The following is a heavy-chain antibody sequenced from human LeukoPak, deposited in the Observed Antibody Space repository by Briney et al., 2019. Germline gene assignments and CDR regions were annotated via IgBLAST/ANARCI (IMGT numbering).Heavy chain of an antibody. V-gene: IGHV5-10-1*01. CDR3: AGQYSGYDYYFAY. J-gene: IGHJ4*02. D-gene: IGHD5-12*01. CDR2: IDPSDSYT. CDR1: GYTFTNYW. Sequence: GESLKISCKGSGYTFTNYWISWVRQMPGKRLEWMGRIDPSDSYTNYNPSFRGHITISADKSGSTAYLHWSSLKASDTAMYFCAGQYSGYDYYFAYWGQGILVTVSS.